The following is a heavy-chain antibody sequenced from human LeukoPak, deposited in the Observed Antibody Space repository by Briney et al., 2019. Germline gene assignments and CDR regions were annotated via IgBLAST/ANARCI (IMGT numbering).Heavy chain of an antibody. Sequence: SETLSLTCTVSGYSISSGYYWSWIRQPPGKGLEWIGEINHSGSTNYNPSLKSRVTISVDTSKNQFSLKLSSVTAADTAVYYCARGVARITMIVVVITEMYNWFDPWGQGTLVTVSS. J-gene: IGHJ5*02. CDR1: GYSISSGYY. CDR2: INHSGST. CDR3: ARGVARITMIVVVITEMYNWFDP. D-gene: IGHD3-22*01. V-gene: IGHV4-38-2*02.